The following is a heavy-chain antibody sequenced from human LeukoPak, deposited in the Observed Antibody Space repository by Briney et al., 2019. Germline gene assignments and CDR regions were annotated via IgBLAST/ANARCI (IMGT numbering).Heavy chain of an antibody. CDR1: GFTFSSYA. CDR2: ISGSGGST. Sequence: GGSLRLSCAASGFTFSSYAMSWVRQAPRKGLEWVSAISGSGGSTYYADSVKGRFTISRDNSKNTLYLQMNSLRAEDTAVYYCAKGTLVPAAMVSAFDIWGQGTMVTVSS. J-gene: IGHJ3*02. CDR3: AKGTLVPAAMVSAFDI. V-gene: IGHV3-23*01. D-gene: IGHD2-2*01.